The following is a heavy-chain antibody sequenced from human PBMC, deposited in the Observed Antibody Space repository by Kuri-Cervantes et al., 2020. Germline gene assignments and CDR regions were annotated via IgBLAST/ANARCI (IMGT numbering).Heavy chain of an antibody. CDR2: ISWNSGSI. V-gene: IGHV3-9*01. CDR1: GFTFDDYA. D-gene: IGHD6-19*01. J-gene: IGHJ4*02. CDR3: AKWRDSSGCFDY. Sequence: SLKISCAASGFTFDDYAMHWVRQVPGKGLEWVSGISWNSGSIGYADSVKGRFTISRDNAKNSLYLQMNSLRAEDTALYYCAKWRDSSGCFDYWGQGTLVTVSS.